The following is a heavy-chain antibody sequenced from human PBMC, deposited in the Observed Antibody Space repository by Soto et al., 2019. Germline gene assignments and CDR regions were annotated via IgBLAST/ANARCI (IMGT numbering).Heavy chain of an antibody. CDR1: GYTLTELS. V-gene: IGHV1-24*01. D-gene: IGHD2-15*01. J-gene: IGHJ6*03. Sequence: ASVKVSCKVSGYTLTELSMHWVRQAPGKGLEWMGGFDPEDGETIYAQKFQGRVTMTEDTSTDTAYMELSSLRSEDTAVYYCATERVVVAATGVVGGRYYYYYYMDVWGKGTTVTVSS. CDR3: ATERVVVAATGVVGGRYYYYYYMDV. CDR2: FDPEDGET.